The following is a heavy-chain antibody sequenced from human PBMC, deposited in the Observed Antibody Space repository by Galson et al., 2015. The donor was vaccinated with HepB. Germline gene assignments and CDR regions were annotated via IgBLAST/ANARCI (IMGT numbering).Heavy chain of an antibody. V-gene: IGHV3-64D*06. D-gene: IGHD4-17*01. CDR2: ISSNGGNT. CDR1: GFTFSNYA. CDR3: VNSNYGDSDY. J-gene: IGHJ4*02. Sequence: SLRLSCAASGFTFSNYAMHWVRQAPGKGLEYVSAISSNGGNTYYADSVKGRFTISRDNSKNTLYLQMSSLRAEDTAVYYCVNSNYGDSDYWGQGTLVTVSS.